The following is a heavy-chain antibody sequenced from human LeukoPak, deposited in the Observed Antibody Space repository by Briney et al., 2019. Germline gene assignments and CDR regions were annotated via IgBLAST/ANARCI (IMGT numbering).Heavy chain of an antibody. J-gene: IGHJ3*02. D-gene: IGHD2-21*02. CDR2: IYSDGKNT. Sequence: GGSLRLSCVASGFTFSNFWMHWVRQAPGKGLVWVARIYSDGKNTNYADFAKGRFTISRDNARNTLYLQMNGLRAEDAGVYYCAREFLVPTASDALDIWGQGTKVTVSS. V-gene: IGHV3-74*01. CDR3: AREFLVPTASDALDI. CDR1: GFTFSNFW.